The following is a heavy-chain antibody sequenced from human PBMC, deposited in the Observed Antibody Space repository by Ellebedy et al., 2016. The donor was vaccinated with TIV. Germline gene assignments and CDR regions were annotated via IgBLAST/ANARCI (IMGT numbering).Heavy chain of an antibody. D-gene: IGHD3-10*01. CDR1: RYTLTELS. Sequence: ASVKVSXKVSRYTLTELSMHWVRQAPGKGLEWMGGFDPEDGETIYAQKFQGRVTMTEDTSTDTAYMELSSLRSEDMAVYYCATNRVWFGELLPPDYWGQGTLVTVSS. CDR3: ATNRVWFGELLPPDY. V-gene: IGHV1-24*01. J-gene: IGHJ4*02. CDR2: FDPEDGET.